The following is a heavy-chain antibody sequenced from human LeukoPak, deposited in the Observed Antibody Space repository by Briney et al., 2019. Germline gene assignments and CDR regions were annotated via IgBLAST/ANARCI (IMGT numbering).Heavy chain of an antibody. D-gene: IGHD3-10*01. CDR3: ARDGEYYYGSGSYFDY. V-gene: IGHV3-30-3*01. J-gene: IGHJ4*02. Sequence: GGSLRLSCAASGFTFSSYAMHWVRQAPGKGLEWVAVISYDGSNKYYADSVKGRFTISRDNSKNTLYLQTNSLRAEDTAVYYCARDGEYYYGSGSYFDYWGQGTLVTVSS. CDR2: ISYDGSNK. CDR1: GFTFSSYA.